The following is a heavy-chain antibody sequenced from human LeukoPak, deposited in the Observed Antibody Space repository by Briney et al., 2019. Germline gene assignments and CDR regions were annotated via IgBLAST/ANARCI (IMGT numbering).Heavy chain of an antibody. CDR3: AREQGYYDSSGYYYFQY. CDR2: IKPSGGIT. J-gene: IGHJ4*02. Sequence: ASVKVSCKASGYPFTNYYIHSVRQAPGQGLEWMGIIKPSGGITNYAENFRGRVTMTRDTSTSTVYMELTSLRSEDTAMYFCAREQGYYDSSGYYYFQYWGQGTLVTVSS. CDR1: GYPFTNYY. D-gene: IGHD3-22*01. V-gene: IGHV1-46*01.